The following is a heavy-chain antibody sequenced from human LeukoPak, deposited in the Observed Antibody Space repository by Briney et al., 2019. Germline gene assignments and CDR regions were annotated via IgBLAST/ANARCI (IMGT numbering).Heavy chain of an antibody. CDR3: ARGHMVRGVMTCDY. D-gene: IGHD3-10*01. V-gene: IGHV4-59*01. CDR1: GGSISSYY. J-gene: IGHJ4*02. CDR2: IYYSGST. Sequence: PSETLSLTCTVSGGSISSYYWSWIRQPPGKGLEWIGYIYYSGSTNYNPSLKSRVTISVDTSKNQFSLKLSSVTAADTAVYYCARGHMVRGVMTCDYWGQGTLVTVSS.